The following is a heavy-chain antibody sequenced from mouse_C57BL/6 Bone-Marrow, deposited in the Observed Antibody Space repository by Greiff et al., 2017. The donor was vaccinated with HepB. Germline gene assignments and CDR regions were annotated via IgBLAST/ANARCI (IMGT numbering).Heavy chain of an antibody. Sequence: VQLQQSGAELVRPGASVKLSCTASGFNIKDDYMHWVKQRPEQGLEWIGWIDPENGDTEYASKFQGKATITADTSSNTAYLQLSSLTSEDTAVYYCTQLGQFAYWGQGTLVTVSA. CDR3: TQLGQFAY. V-gene: IGHV14-4*01. CDR1: GFNIKDDY. J-gene: IGHJ3*01. CDR2: IDPENGDT. D-gene: IGHD4-1*02.